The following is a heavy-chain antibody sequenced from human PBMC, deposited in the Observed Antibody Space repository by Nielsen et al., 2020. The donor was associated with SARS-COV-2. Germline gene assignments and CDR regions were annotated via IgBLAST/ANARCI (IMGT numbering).Heavy chain of an antibody. Sequence: SETLSLTCAVYGGSFSGYYWSWIRQPPGKGLEWIGEINHSGSTNYNPSLKSRVTISVDTSKNQFSLKLSSVTAADTAVYYCARDPHYYDSSGYYYEGRRAFDIWGQGTMVTVSS. CDR2: INHSGST. CDR1: GGSFSGYY. D-gene: IGHD3-22*01. J-gene: IGHJ3*02. V-gene: IGHV4-34*01. CDR3: ARDPHYYDSSGYYYEGRRAFDI.